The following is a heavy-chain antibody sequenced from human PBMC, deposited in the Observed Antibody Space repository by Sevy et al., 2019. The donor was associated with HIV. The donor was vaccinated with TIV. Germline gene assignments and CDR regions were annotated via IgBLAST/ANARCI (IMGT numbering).Heavy chain of an antibody. V-gene: IGHV3-21*01. D-gene: IGHD4-4*01. CDR1: GFTFSSYS. Sequence: GGSLRLSCAVSGFTFSSYSMNWVRQAPGKGLEWVSFISTSGTYKYYAHSVKGRFTISRDNAKNSLFLQMNSLRADDTAVYYCARDLNDYNNYMYPFDYWGQGTLVTVSS. J-gene: IGHJ4*02. CDR2: ISTSGTYK. CDR3: ARDLNDYNNYMYPFDY.